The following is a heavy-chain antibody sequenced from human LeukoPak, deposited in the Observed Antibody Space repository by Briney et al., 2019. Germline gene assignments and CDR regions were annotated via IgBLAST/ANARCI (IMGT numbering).Heavy chain of an antibody. V-gene: IGHV3-21*01. CDR3: AKPGQRHAFDI. D-gene: IGHD1-1*01. CDR2: ISSSSSYI. CDR1: GFTFSSYS. Sequence: GGSLRLSCAASGFTFSSYSMNWVRQAPGKGLGWGSSISSSSSYIYYADSVKGRFTISRDNAKNSLYLQMNSLRAEDTALYYCAKPGQRHAFDIWGQGTMVIVSS. J-gene: IGHJ3*02.